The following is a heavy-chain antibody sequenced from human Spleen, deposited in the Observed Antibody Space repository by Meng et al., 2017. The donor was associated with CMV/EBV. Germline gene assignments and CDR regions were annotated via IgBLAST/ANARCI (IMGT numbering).Heavy chain of an antibody. Sequence: GFTFRTNAMAWVRQAPGKGLEWVSSISGSGDTTKHADSVRGRFTISRDNSKNTLNLQMNNLRGDDSAVYYCARWRATVTVSRYFFDYWGRGTLVTVSS. CDR1: GFTFRTNA. D-gene: IGHD4-11*01. J-gene: IGHJ4*02. V-gene: IGHV3-23*01. CDR2: ISGSGDTT. CDR3: ARWRATVTVSRYFFDY.